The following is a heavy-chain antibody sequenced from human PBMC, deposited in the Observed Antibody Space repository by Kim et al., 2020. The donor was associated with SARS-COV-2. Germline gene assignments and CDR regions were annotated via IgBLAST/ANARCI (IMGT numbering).Heavy chain of an antibody. D-gene: IGHD4-17*01. V-gene: IGHV3-49*02. J-gene: IGHJ4*02. Sequence: EYAASVKGRFTISRDDSKSIAYLQMNSLKTEDTAVYYCTRDYGDLAYFDYWGQGTLVTVSS. CDR3: TRDYGDLAYFDY.